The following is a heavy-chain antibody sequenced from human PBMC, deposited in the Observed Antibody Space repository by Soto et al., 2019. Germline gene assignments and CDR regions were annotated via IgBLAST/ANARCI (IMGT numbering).Heavy chain of an antibody. D-gene: IGHD6-19*01. V-gene: IGHV3-30-3*01. J-gene: IGHJ6*04. CDR3: ARISSGTGYGMDV. Sequence: PGGSLRLSCAASGFTFSSYAMHWVRQAPGKGLEWVAVISYDGSNKYYADSVKGRFTISRDNSKNTLYLQMNSLRAEDTAVYYCARISSGTGYGMDVWGEGTTVTVSS. CDR2: ISYDGSNK. CDR1: GFTFSSYA.